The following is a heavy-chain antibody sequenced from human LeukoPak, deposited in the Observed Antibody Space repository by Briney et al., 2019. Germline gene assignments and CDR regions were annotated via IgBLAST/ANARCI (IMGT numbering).Heavy chain of an antibody. D-gene: IGHD2-8*01. Sequence: PGGSLRLSCAASGFTFSSYSMNWVGQAPGKGLEWVSYISSSSSTIYYADSVKGRFTISRDNAKNSLYLQMNSLRAEDTAVYYCAREAYCTNGVCYFDYWGQGTLVTVSS. J-gene: IGHJ4*02. CDR2: ISSSSSTI. CDR1: GFTFSSYS. CDR3: AREAYCTNGVCYFDY. V-gene: IGHV3-48*01.